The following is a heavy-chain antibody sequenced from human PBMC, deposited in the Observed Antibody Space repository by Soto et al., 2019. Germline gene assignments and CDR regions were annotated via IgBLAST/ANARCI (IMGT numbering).Heavy chain of an antibody. CDR3: AHRGPDYGGFFY. D-gene: IGHD4-17*01. J-gene: IGHJ4*02. CDR1: GFSLSTSGVG. CDR2: IYWVDDK. V-gene: IGHV2-5*02. Sequence: QITLKESGPTLVKPTQTLTLTCTFSGFSLSTSGVGVGWIRQPPGKALEWLALIYWVDDKRYSPSLKSRLPTPQGTSKNQVVLTKNNMDPVDTATYYCAHRGPDYGGFFYWGQGTLVTVAS.